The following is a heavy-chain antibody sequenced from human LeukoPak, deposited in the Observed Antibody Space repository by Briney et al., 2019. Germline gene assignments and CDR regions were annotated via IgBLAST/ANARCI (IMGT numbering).Heavy chain of an antibody. Sequence: GESLKISCKGSGYSFTTYWIGWVRQMPGKGLEWMGIIYPDDSDIRYSPSFQGQVTISADKSISTAYLQWSSLKASDTAMYYCARMNDISFYTTDYGGQGPRFPVS. CDR2: IYPDDSDI. J-gene: IGHJ4*02. D-gene: IGHD3-3*01. CDR3: ARMNDISFYTTDY. V-gene: IGHV5-51*01. CDR1: GYSFTTYW.